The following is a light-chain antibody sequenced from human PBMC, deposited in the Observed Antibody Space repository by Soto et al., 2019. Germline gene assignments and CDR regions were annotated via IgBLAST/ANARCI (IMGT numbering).Light chain of an antibody. CDR3: QQSYRTPFT. V-gene: IGKV1-39*01. J-gene: IGKJ3*01. CDR1: QSISSY. CDR2: AAS. Sequence: DIQMTQSPSSLSASAGDRVTITCRASQSISSYLNWYQQKPGKVPNLLIYAASSLQSGVPSRFSGSGSGTYFTLTISSLQPEDFATYYCQQSYRTPFTFGPGTKVDIK.